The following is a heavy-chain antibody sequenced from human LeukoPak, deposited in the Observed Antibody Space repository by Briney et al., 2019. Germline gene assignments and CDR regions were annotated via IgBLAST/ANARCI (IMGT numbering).Heavy chain of an antibody. J-gene: IGHJ4*02. Sequence: GGSLRLSCAASGFTFSSYAVSWVRQAPGQGLEWVSTITKSGDHTHYADSVKGRFTISRDNSKNTLYLQMNSLRAEDTAVYYCAARDCSSSSCYRFDYWGQGTLITVSS. CDR1: GFTFSSYA. CDR2: ITKSGDHT. CDR3: AARDCSSSSCYRFDY. D-gene: IGHD2-2*02. V-gene: IGHV3-23*01.